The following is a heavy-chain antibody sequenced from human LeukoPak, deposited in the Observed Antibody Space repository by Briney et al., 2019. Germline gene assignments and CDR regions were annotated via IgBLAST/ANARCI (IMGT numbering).Heavy chain of an antibody. V-gene: IGHV1-2*02. D-gene: IGHD1-26*01. J-gene: IGHJ6*02. CDR2: INPNSGGT. Sequence: ASVKVSCKASGYTFTGYYMHWVRQAPGQGLEWMGWINPNSGGTNYAQKFQGRVTMTRDTSISTAYMELSRLRSDDTAVYYCARDRPLTDIVGATNYYYGMDVWGQGTTVTVSS. CDR3: ARDRPLTDIVGATNYYYGMDV. CDR1: GYTFTGYY.